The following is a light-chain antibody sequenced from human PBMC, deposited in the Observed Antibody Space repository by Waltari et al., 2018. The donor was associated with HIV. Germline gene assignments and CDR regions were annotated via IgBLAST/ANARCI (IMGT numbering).Light chain of an antibody. Sequence: DIVMTQSPLSLPVTPGEPASISCRSNQSLLHSNGNNYLGWYLQKPGQSPQLLIYLGSNRASGVPDRFSGSGSGTDFTLKISRVEAEDVGVYYCMQVLQTPLTFGPGTKVDIK. CDR2: LGS. CDR1: QSLLHSNGNNY. V-gene: IGKV2-28*01. CDR3: MQVLQTPLT. J-gene: IGKJ3*01.